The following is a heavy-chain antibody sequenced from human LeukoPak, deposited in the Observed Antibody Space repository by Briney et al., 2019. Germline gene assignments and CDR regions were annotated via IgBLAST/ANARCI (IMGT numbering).Heavy chain of an antibody. CDR3: ARLLARCSGSKCRAHFDY. CDR1: GDSISGNY. D-gene: IGHD2-15*01. V-gene: IGHV4-59*01. CDR2: IYYSGDT. Sequence: SETLSLTCSVSGDSISGNYWSWMRQPPGKELEWIGCIYYSGDTNYNPSLKSRVTMSVDTSKNQFSVNLSSVTAAHTAVYYCARLLARCSGSKCRAHFDYWGQETLVTLPS. J-gene: IGHJ4*02.